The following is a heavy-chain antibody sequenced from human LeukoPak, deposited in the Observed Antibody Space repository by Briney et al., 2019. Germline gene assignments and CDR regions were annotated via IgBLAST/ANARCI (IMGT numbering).Heavy chain of an antibody. J-gene: IGHJ3*02. CDR1: GFTFSSYD. V-gene: IGHV3-21*04. D-gene: IGHD3-22*01. CDR2: IRPSGDNT. Sequence: PGGSLRLSCAASGFTFSSYDMTWVRQAPGRGLEWVSSIRPSGDNTYYADSVKGRFTISRDNAKNSLYLQMNSLRAEDTAVYYCARGLKITMIEGGAFDIWGQGTMVTVSS. CDR3: ARGLKITMIEGGAFDI.